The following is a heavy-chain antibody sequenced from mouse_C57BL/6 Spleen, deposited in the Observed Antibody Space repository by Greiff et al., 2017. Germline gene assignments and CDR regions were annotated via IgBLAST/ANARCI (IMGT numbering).Heavy chain of an antibody. V-gene: IGHV5-6*01. Sequence: VQLQQSGGDLVKPGGSLKLSCAASGFTFSSYGMSWVRQTPDKRLEWVATISSGGSYTYYPDSVKGRFTISRDNAKNTLYLQMSSLKSEDTAMYYCARQDSSGTGNARDYWGQGTSVTVSS. CDR2: ISSGGSYT. CDR1: GFTFSSYG. J-gene: IGHJ4*01. CDR3: ARQDSSGTGNARDY. D-gene: IGHD3-2*02.